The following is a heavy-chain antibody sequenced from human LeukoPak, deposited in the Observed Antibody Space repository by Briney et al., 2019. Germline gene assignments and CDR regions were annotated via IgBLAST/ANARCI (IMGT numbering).Heavy chain of an antibody. J-gene: IGHJ4*02. CDR1: GFTFEDHV. Sequence: GRSLRLSCAASGFTFEDHVMHWVRQAPGKGLEWVSSISWSGDRMGYADAVKGRFTISRDNAKNSLFLQMNSLRVEDTALYYCAKDLGGSATMVWGQGTLVTVSS. D-gene: IGHD3-10*01. CDR3: AKDLGGSATMV. CDR2: ISWSGDRM. V-gene: IGHV3-9*01.